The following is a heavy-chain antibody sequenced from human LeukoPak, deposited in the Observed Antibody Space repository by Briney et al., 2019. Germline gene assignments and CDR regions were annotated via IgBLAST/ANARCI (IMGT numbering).Heavy chain of an antibody. CDR3: AKGGGPYYYMDV. D-gene: IGHD3-16*01. J-gene: IGHJ6*03. CDR2: IRDDGSDK. V-gene: IGHV3-30*02. CDR1: GFTFSSYG. Sequence: GGSLRLSCAASGFTFSSYGMYWVRQAPGKGLEWVAFIRDDGSDKNYADSVKGRFTISRDNSKNTLYLQMNSLRAEDTAVYYCAKGGGPYYYMDVWGKGTTVTVS.